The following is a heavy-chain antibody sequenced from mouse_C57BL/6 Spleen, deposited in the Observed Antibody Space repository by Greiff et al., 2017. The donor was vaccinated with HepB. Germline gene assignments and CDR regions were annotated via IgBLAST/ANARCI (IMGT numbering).Heavy chain of an antibody. Sequence: VKLMESGPELVKPGASVKISCKASGYAFSSSWMNWVKQRPGKGLEWIGRIYPGDGDTNYNGKFKGKATLTADKSSSTAYMQLSSLTSEDSAVYFCARSFKDSTGTLYYFDYWGQGTTLTVSS. CDR2: IYPGDGDT. CDR1: GYAFSSSW. V-gene: IGHV1-82*01. J-gene: IGHJ2*01. CDR3: ARSFKDSTGTLYYFDY. D-gene: IGHD4-1*02.